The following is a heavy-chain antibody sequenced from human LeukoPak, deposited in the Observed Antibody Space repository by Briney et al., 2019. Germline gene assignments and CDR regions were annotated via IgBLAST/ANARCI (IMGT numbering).Heavy chain of an antibody. Sequence: GVYLTLSCAASRFTSNSYHMSGVRQAQGMGRVGVLATCGSGGSTYYADYVKGRFTIARDNSKNTMYLQMNSVRAEARAVYDCAMPVGAIAQGDAFDIWGQETIVTVSS. D-gene: IGHD1-26*01. CDR3: AMPVGAIAQGDAFDI. V-gene: IGHV3-23*01. CDR1: RFTSNSYH. J-gene: IGHJ3*02. CDR2: TCGSGGST.